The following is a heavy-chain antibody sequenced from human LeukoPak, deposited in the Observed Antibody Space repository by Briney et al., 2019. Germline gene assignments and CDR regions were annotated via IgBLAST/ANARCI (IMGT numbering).Heavy chain of an antibody. J-gene: IGHJ4*02. CDR2: FDPEDGET. CDR1: GYTLTELS. Sequence: ASVKVSCKVSGYTLTELSMHWVRQAPGKGLEWMGGFDPEDGETIYAQKFQGRVTMTRDTSISTAYMELSRLTSDDTAVYYCARGNFYDNKGYSPELRYWGQGTLVTVSS. CDR3: ARGNFYDNKGYSPELRY. D-gene: IGHD3-10*01. V-gene: IGHV1-24*01.